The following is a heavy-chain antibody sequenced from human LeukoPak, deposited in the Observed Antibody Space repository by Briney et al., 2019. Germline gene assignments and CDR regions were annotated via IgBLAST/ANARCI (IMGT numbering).Heavy chain of an antibody. D-gene: IGHD3-22*01. CDR1: GGTFSSYA. J-gene: IGHJ4*02. Sequence: SVKVSCKASGGTFSSYAISWVRQAPGQGLEWMGGIIPIFGTANYAQKFPGRVTITADESTSTAYMELSSLRSEDTAVYYCARSSRYYDSSGLQAYYFNYWGQGTLVTVSS. CDR3: ARSSRYYDSSGLQAYYFNY. V-gene: IGHV1-69*13. CDR2: IIPIFGTA.